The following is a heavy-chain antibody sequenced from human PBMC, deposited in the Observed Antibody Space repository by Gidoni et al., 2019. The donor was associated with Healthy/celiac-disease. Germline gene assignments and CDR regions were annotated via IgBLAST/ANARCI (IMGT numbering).Heavy chain of an antibody. D-gene: IGHD3-3*01. J-gene: IGHJ6*02. V-gene: IGHV3-30*18. Sequence: QVQLVESGGGVVQPGRSLRLSCAASGFTFSSYGMHWLRQAPGKGLEWVAVISYDGSNKYYADSVKGRFTISRDNSKNTLYLQMNSLRAEDTAVYYCAKDQEALYYDFWSGSLFGMDVWGQGTTVTVSS. CDR2: ISYDGSNK. CDR1: GFTFSSYG. CDR3: AKDQEALYYDFWSGSLFGMDV.